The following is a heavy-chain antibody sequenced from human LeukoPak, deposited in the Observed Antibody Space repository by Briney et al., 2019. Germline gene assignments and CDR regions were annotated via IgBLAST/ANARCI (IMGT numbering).Heavy chain of an antibody. V-gene: IGHV3-21*01. J-gene: IGHJ4*02. D-gene: IGHD3-22*01. CDR1: GFTFSSYA. Sequence: GESLRLSCAASGFTFSSYAMTWVRQAPGKGLEWVSSISSSSSYIYYADSVKGRFTISRDNAKNSLYLQMNSLRAEDTAVYYCARGPPRTYYYDSSGDTGNYWGQGTLVTVSS. CDR2: ISSSSSYI. CDR3: ARGPPRTYYYDSSGDTGNY.